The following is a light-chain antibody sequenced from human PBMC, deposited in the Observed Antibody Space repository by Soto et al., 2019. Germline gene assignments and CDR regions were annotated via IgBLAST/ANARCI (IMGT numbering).Light chain of an antibody. CDR3: QHYQGGHPIA. J-gene: IGKJ5*01. Sequence: EIGLTQSPDTLSLSPGESATLSFRASQSVSARLAWYKHKPGQPPRLLISDVFNRASGVAERFSGSGSETDFTLIIRRLEPEDSALYYCQHYQGGHPIAFGQGTLLEIK. V-gene: IGKV3-20*01. CDR2: DVF. CDR1: QSVSAR.